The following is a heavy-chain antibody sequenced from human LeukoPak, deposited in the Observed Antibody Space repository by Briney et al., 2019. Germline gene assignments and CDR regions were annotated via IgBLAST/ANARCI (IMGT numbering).Heavy chain of an antibody. Sequence: GGSLRLSCAASGFTFSSYGMHWVRQAPGKGLEWVAVISYDGSNKYYADSVKGRFTISRDNAKNSLYLQMNSLRAEDTAVYYCARDYYYGSDAFDIWGQGTMVTVSS. V-gene: IGHV3-30*03. CDR2: ISYDGSNK. J-gene: IGHJ3*02. CDR1: GFTFSSYG. CDR3: ARDYYYGSDAFDI. D-gene: IGHD3-10*01.